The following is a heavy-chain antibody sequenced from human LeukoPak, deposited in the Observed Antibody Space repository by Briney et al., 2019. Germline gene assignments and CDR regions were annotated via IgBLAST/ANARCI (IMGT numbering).Heavy chain of an antibody. J-gene: IGHJ4*02. D-gene: IGHD3-22*01. Sequence: GESLKISSKGSEYCFTSYWIGWVRQMPGKGLEWMGMIYPGDSDTRYSPSFQGQVTISADKSISTAYLQWSSLKSSDTAMYYCARHKGYYYDSSGYPRYYFDYWGQGTLVTVSS. CDR3: ARHKGYYYDSSGYPRYYFDY. CDR2: IYPGDSDT. V-gene: IGHV5-51*01. CDR1: EYCFTSYW.